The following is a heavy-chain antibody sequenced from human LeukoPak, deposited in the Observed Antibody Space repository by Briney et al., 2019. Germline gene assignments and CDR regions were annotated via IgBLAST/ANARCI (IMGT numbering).Heavy chain of an antibody. CDR1: GFTFSTYA. V-gene: IGHV3-23*01. CDR3: AKDLQRWIQLPDY. Sequence: GGSLRLSCAASGFTFSTYAMNWVRQAPGKGLEWVSGISDGGGTTWYADSVKGRFTISRDNSKNTLYLQMNSLRAEDTAVYYCAKDLQRWIQLPDYWGQGTLVTVSS. CDR2: ISDGGGTT. J-gene: IGHJ4*02. D-gene: IGHD5-18*01.